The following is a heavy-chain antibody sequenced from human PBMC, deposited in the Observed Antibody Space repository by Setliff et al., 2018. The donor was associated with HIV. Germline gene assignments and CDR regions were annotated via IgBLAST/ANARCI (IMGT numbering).Heavy chain of an antibody. J-gene: IGHJ5*02. V-gene: IGHV1-69*13. Sequence: ASVKVSCKASGGTFTNYAISWVRQAPGQGLEWMGGIIPFFGAPNYAQKFQGRVTITADESTSTAYMELISLTSEDTAVYYCATDVGVVTAQNWFDPWGQGTLVTVSS. CDR1: GGTFTNYA. D-gene: IGHD2-21*02. CDR3: ATDVGVVTAQNWFDP. CDR2: IIPFFGAP.